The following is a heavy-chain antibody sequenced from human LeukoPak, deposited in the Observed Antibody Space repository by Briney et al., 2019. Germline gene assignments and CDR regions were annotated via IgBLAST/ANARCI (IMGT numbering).Heavy chain of an antibody. CDR3: AKDHKTAYGFDY. CDR2: ISVGGRT. V-gene: IGHV3-23*01. CDR1: GFTFSSYA. J-gene: IGHJ4*02. D-gene: IGHD2-21*02. Sequence: GGSLRLSCAASGFTFSSYAMNWVRQAPGKGLEWVSSISVGGRTYYADSVKGRFTISRDISKNTLDLQMNSLRAEDTAVYYCAKDHKTAYGFDYCGQGTLVTVSS.